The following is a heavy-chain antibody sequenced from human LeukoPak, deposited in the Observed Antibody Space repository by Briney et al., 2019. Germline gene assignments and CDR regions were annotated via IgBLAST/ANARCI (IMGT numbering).Heavy chain of an antibody. CDR3: ARTRPPYYDSSGYFL. CDR1: GFTFSNVG. V-gene: IGHV3-33*08. Sequence: QPGTSLRLSCAASGFTFSNVGMHWVRQAPGKGLEWVAVIWFDGSQKHFADSVKGRFTISRDNAKNSLYLQMNSLRAEDTAVYYCARTRPPYYDSSGYFLWGQGTLVTVSS. D-gene: IGHD3-22*01. CDR2: IWFDGSQK. J-gene: IGHJ4*02.